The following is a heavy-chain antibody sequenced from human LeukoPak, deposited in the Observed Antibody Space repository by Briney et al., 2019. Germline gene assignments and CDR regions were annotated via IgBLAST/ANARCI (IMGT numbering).Heavy chain of an antibody. Sequence: TSETLSLTCTVSGGSISSSSYYWGWIRQPPGKGLEWIGSIYYSGSTYYNPSLKSRVTISVDTSKNQFSLKLSSVTAADTAVYYCAAEKNTYYDFWSGYYTNWFDPWGQGTLVTVSS. J-gene: IGHJ5*02. CDR1: GGSISSSSYY. V-gene: IGHV4-39*01. CDR2: IYYSGST. CDR3: AAEKNTYYDFWSGYYTNWFDP. D-gene: IGHD3-3*01.